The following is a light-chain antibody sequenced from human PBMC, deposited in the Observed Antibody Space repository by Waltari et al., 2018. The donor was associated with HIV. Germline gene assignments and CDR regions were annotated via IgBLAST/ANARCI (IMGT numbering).Light chain of an antibody. J-gene: IGLJ3*02. CDR1: SSDIGANL. Sequence: QSLLTQPPSVSAAPGQHVTISSSGSSSDIGANLVFWYQHLPGGAPKLLIYDKHKRPSGVPDRFSASRSGTSATLDIAGIQTGDEGHYFCATWDNSLSIGLFGGGTKVTVL. CDR3: ATWDNSLSIGL. V-gene: IGLV1-51*01. CDR2: DKH.